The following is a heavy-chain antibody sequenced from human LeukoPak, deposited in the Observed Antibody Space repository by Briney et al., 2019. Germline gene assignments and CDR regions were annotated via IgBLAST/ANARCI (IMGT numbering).Heavy chain of an antibody. V-gene: IGHV5-51*01. CDR2: IYPADSDT. CDR3: ARRDSSGYYFLFDY. Sequence: GESLQISRQGSGYRFTSYWIGWVRQVPGKGLEWMGIIYPADSDTRYSPSFQGQVTISADKSISTAYLQWSSLKASDTAMYYCARRDSSGYYFLFDYWGQGTLVTVSS. D-gene: IGHD3-22*01. CDR1: GYRFTSYW. J-gene: IGHJ4*02.